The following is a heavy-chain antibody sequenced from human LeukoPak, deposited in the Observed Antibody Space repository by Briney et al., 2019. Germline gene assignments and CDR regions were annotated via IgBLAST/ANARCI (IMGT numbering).Heavy chain of an antibody. D-gene: IGHD6-13*01. CDR2: IYSGGST. CDR3: ARPRGSSWSLREDSYGLDV. CDR1: GFTFSSYA. J-gene: IGHJ6*02. V-gene: IGHV3-53*04. Sequence: PGGSLRLSCAASGFTFSSYAMCWVRQAPGKGLEWVSVIYSGGSTYYADSVKGRFTISRHNSKNTLYLQMNSLRAEDTAVYYCARPRGSSWSLREDSYGLDVWGQGTTVTVSS.